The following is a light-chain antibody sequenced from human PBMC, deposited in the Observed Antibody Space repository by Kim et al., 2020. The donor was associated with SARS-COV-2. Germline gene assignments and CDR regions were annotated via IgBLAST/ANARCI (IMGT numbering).Light chain of an antibody. J-gene: IGLJ3*02. CDR2: LNSDGSH. V-gene: IGLV4-69*01. CDR1: SGHSSYA. CDR3: QTWGTGPWV. Sequence: SVKLTGTLSSGHSSYAIAWHQQQPEKGPRYLMKLNSDGSHSKGDGIPDRFSGSSSGAERYLTISSLQSEDEADYYCQTWGTGPWVFGGGTQLTVL.